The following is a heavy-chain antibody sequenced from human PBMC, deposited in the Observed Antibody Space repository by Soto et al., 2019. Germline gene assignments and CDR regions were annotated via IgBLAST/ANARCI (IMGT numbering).Heavy chain of an antibody. V-gene: IGHV3-30*18. CDR1: GFTFSSYG. D-gene: IGHD3-10*01. CDR2: ISYDGSNK. CDR3: AKDLVAGPYGSGSYLDY. J-gene: IGHJ4*02. Sequence: GGSQRLSCAASGFTFSSYGMHWVRQAPGKGLEWVAVISYDGSNKYYADSVKGRFTISRDNSKNTLYLQMNSLRAEDTAVYYCAKDLVAGPYGSGSYLDYWGQGTLVTVSS.